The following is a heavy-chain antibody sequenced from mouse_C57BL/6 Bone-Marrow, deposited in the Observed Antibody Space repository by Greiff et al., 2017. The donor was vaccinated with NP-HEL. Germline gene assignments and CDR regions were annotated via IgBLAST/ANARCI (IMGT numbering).Heavy chain of an antibody. CDR1: GYTFTSYW. CDR2: IHPNSGST. CDR3: ARLEIYDGYRWYFDV. Sequence: VQLQQPGAELVKPGASVKLSCKASGYTFTSYWMHWVKQRPGQGLEWIGMIHPNSGSTNYNEKFKSKATLTVDKSSSTAYMQLSSLTSDDSAVYYCARLEIYDGYRWYFDVWGTGTTVTVAS. J-gene: IGHJ1*03. V-gene: IGHV1-64*01. D-gene: IGHD2-3*01.